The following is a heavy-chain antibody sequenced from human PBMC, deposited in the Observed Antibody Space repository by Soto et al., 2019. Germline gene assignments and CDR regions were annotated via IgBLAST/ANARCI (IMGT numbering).Heavy chain of an antibody. CDR3: AIDPRGGYDLSYYYYYGMDV. CDR2: ITYDGSNK. D-gene: IGHD5-12*01. V-gene: IGHV3-30-3*01. CDR1: GFTFSSYA. Sequence: GGSLRLSCAASGFTFSSYAMHWVRQAPGKELEWVADITYDGSNKYYADSLKGRFTISRDNSKNALYLQMISLRAEDTAVYYCAIDPRGGYDLSYYYYYGMDVWGQGTTVTVSS. J-gene: IGHJ6*02.